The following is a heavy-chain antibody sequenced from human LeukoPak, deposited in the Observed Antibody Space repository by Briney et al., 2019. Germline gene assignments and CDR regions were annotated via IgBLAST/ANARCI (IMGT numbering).Heavy chain of an antibody. Sequence: SETLSLTCTVSGGSVSSYYWSWIRQPPGKGLEWIGFIYYSGSTNYNPSLKSRVTISVDTSKNQFSLKLSSVTAADTAVYYWARVGPYGDFDHWGQGTLVTVSS. J-gene: IGHJ4*02. CDR2: IYYSGST. V-gene: IGHV4-59*02. CDR1: GGSVSSYY. CDR3: ARVGPYGDFDH. D-gene: IGHD4-17*01.